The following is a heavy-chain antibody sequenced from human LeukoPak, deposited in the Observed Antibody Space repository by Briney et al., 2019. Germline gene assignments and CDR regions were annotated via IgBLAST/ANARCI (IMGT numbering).Heavy chain of an antibody. V-gene: IGHV1-18*01. J-gene: IGHJ4*02. CDR2: ISAYNGNT. Sequence: ASVKVSCKASGYTFTSYGISWVRQAPGQALEWMGWISAYNGNTNYAQKLQGRVTMTTDTSTSTAYMELRSLRSDDTAVYYCARDPGAYYYDSSGYWFDYWGQGTLVTVSS. D-gene: IGHD3-22*01. CDR3: ARDPGAYYYDSSGYWFDY. CDR1: GYTFTSYG.